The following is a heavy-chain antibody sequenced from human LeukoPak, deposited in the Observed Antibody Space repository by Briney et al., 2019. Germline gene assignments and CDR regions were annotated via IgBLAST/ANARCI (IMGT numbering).Heavy chain of an antibody. D-gene: IGHD3-16*01. V-gene: IGHV3-21*01. Sequence: GGSLRLSCAASGFTFSSYSMNWVRQAPGKGLEWVSSISSSSSYIYYADSVKGRFTISRDNAKNSLYLQMNSLRAEDTAVYYCARSGGVRSPYDYWSQGTLVTVSS. CDR3: ARSGGVRSPYDY. J-gene: IGHJ4*02. CDR2: ISSSSSYI. CDR1: GFTFSSYS.